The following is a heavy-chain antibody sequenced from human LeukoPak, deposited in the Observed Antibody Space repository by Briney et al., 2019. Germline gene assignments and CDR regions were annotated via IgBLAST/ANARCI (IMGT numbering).Heavy chain of an antibody. CDR1: GYTFTGYY. J-gene: IGHJ4*02. CDR3: ARDPPAAGSTEFDF. D-gene: IGHD6-13*01. V-gene: IGHV1-2*02. Sequence: ASVKVSCKASGYTFTGYYMHWVRQAPGQGLEWMGSIHPKSGGTKYAQKFQGRVTVTRDTSISAAYMELSRLTSDDTAVYYCARDPPAAGSTEFDFWGQGTLVTVSS. CDR2: IHPKSGGT.